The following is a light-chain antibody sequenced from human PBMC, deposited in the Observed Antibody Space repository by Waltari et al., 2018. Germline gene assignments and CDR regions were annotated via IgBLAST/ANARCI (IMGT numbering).Light chain of an antibody. J-gene: IGKJ1*01. CDR1: HSISSW. CDR3: QQYNTYSEA. V-gene: IGKV1-5*03. CDR2: KTS. Sequence: DIQMTQSPSTLSASVGDRVTITCRASHSISSWMAWYQQKAGKAPKLRIYKTSTLERGVPSRFSGRGSVTEFTLTISGLQPDDFATYYCQQYNTYSEAFGQGTKVEIK.